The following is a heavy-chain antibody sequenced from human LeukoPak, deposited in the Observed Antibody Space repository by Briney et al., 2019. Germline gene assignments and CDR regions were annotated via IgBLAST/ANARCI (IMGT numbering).Heavy chain of an antibody. CDR3: AKDVESGRSADY. V-gene: IGHV3-23*01. CDR1: GFTFSNYV. J-gene: IGHJ4*02. Sequence: GGSLRLSCAASGFTFSNYVMSWVRQAPGKGLEWVSTISGSGGGTYYADSVKGRFTLSRDNSMNTLYLQMNSLRAEDTAVYYCAKDVESGRSADYWGQGTLVTVSS. CDR2: ISGSGGGT. D-gene: IGHD3-10*01.